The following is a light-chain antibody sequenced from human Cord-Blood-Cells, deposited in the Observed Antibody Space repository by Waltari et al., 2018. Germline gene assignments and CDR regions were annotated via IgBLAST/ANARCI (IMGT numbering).Light chain of an antibody. V-gene: IGKV1-12*01. CDR1: QGISSW. CDR3: QQANSVPPP. CDR2: AAS. J-gene: IGKJ1*01. Sequence: DIQMTQSQSPVSASVGNRVTITCRASQGISSWLAWYQHKPGKAPKLLIYAASSLQSAVPSSFSGSASETAFTLTISSLPPEDFAPYYCQQANSVPPPFGPGTKVEI.